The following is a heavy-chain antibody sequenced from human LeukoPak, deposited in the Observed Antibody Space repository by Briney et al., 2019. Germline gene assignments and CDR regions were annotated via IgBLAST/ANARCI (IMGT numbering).Heavy chain of an antibody. D-gene: IGHD6-13*01. J-gene: IGHJ5*02. V-gene: IGHV3-53*01. CDR2: MYSGGDT. CDR3: ARDAPQVPAAGVLAS. CDR1: GFTVSDNY. Sequence: GGSLRLSCAASGFTVSDNYMSWVRQAPGKGLEWVSVMYSGGDTYYANSVKGRFTFSRDISKNTLYLQMNGLRTEDAAMYYCARDAPQVPAAGVLASWGQGTLVTVSS.